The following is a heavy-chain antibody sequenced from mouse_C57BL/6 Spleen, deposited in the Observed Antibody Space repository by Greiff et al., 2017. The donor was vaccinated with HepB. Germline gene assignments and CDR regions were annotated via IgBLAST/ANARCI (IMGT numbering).Heavy chain of an antibody. CDR3: ARARYYDYDVYAMDY. D-gene: IGHD2-4*01. CDR2: ISYDGSN. CDR1: GYSITSGYY. Sequence: EVQLQESGPGLVKPSQSLSLTCSVTGYSITSGYYWNWIRQFPGNKLEWMGYISYDGSNNYNPSLKNRISITRDTSKNQFFLKLNSVTTEDTATYYCARARYYDYDVYAMDYWGQGTSVTVSS. J-gene: IGHJ4*01. V-gene: IGHV3-6*01.